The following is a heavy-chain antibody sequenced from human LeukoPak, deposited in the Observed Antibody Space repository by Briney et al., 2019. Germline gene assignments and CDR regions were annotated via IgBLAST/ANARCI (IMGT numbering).Heavy chain of an antibody. Sequence: GGSLRLSCAASGFTSSSHAMTGVRQAPEKGLEWVSTISGSGGSAYVADSVKGRFSFSRDNAKNTLHLQMNSLRGEDTAVYYCAKGLWGVAVTNACDPWGQGTMVTVSS. J-gene: IGHJ3*01. V-gene: IGHV3-23*01. CDR2: ISGSGGSA. D-gene: IGHD4-11*01. CDR3: AKGLWGVAVTNACDP. CDR1: GFTSSSHA.